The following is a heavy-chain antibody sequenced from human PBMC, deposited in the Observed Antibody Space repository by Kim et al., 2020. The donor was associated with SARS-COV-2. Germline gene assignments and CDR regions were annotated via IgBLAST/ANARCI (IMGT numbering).Heavy chain of an antibody. J-gene: IGHJ6*02. D-gene: IGHD3-3*01. CDR3: ARGSNTIFGIIVNGLDV. CDR2: IHYSGKA. CDR1: GGFITSDY. Sequence: SETLSLTCTVSGGFITSDYWNWIRQAPGKGLEWIGYIHYSGKANYNPSLKSRVIISIDTSKTQFSLKLSSVTSADTGVYYCARGSNTIFGIIVNGLDVWGPETTVTASS. V-gene: IGHV4-59*13.